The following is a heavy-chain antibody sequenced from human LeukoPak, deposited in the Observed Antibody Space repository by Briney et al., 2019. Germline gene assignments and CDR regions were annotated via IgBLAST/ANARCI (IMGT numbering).Heavy chain of an antibody. D-gene: IGHD1-26*01. CDR1: GFTFSNYW. CDR2: IKQDGSEK. V-gene: IGHV3-7*05. CDR3: ARAGRVDY. J-gene: IGHJ4*02. Sequence: GGSLRLSCAASGFTFSNYWMSWVRQAPGKGLEWVANIKQDGSEKYYGDSLKGRFTISRDNAKNSLYLQMNSLRVEDTAVYYCARAGRVDYWGQGTLVTASS.